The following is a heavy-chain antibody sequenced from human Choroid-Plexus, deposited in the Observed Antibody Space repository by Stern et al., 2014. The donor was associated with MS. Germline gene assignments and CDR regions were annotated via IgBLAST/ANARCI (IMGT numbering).Heavy chain of an antibody. J-gene: IGHJ5*02. CDR1: GLTFGSWA. CDR2: VSYDGSNK. CDR3: AKDRQYLTYFFDH. Sequence: VQLVESGGGVSQPGRPRGLSWVASGLTFGSWAIPWVRQAPGKGLGGVAGVSYDGSNKYYADSVKGRFTISRDNSQNTLYMQMSSLRPEDTAVYYCAKDRQYLTYFFDHWGQGSLVTVSS. V-gene: IGHV3-30*18. D-gene: IGHD2/OR15-2a*01.